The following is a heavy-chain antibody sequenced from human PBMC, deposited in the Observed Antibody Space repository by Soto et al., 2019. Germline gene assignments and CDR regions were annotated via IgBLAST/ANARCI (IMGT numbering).Heavy chain of an antibody. CDR1: GYTFTSHA. Sequence: ASVKVSCKASGYTFTSHAMHWVRQAPGQRIEWMGWINAGNGNTKYSQKFQGRVTITRDTSASTAYMELSSLRSEDTAVYYCARSIVVVTALDYWGQGTLVTVSS. D-gene: IGHD2-21*02. CDR3: ARSIVVVTALDY. J-gene: IGHJ4*02. CDR2: INAGNGNT. V-gene: IGHV1-3*01.